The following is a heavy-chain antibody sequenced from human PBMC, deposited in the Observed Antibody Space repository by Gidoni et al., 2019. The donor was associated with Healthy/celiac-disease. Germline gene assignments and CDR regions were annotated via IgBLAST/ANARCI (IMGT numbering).Heavy chain of an antibody. Sequence: VQLVQSGAEVKKPGASVKVSCTASGYTFTGYYMHLVRQAPGQGLEWMGWINPNRGSTNYAQKFQGRVTMTRDTSISTAYMELSRLRSDDTAVYYCVSSGWPEYWGQGTLVTVSS. CDR2: INPNRGST. V-gene: IGHV1-2*02. CDR1: GYTFTGYY. J-gene: IGHJ4*02. D-gene: IGHD6-19*01. CDR3: VSSGWPEY.